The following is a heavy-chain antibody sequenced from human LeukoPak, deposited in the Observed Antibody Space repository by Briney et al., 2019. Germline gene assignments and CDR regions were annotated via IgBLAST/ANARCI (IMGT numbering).Heavy chain of an antibody. J-gene: IGHJ4*02. V-gene: IGHV3-49*03. CDR3: TRDRGAYNLYDY. CDR2: IRSKAYGETA. D-gene: IGHD1-1*01. Sequence: GGSLRLSCAASGFTFDDYAMSWIRQAPGKGLEWVGFIRSKAYGETADYAASVKGRFTISRDDSKAIAYLQMNSLKTEDTAVYHCTRDRGAYNLYDYWGQGTLVTVSS. CDR1: GFTFDDYA.